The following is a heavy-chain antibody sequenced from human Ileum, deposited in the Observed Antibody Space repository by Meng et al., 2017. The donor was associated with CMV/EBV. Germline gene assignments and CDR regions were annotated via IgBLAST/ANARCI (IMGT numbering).Heavy chain of an antibody. D-gene: IGHD5-12*01. CDR1: GASCGSGDLY. Sequence: APGPGWVKPSQTLSLICTVSGASCGSGDLYWTLIRPSPGTGPDWIGFIYYSGSTYYNPSLKSRLTIALDTSKNQFSLRLTSVTDADTGVYYCATEYSASPGWFDPWGQGILVTVSS. J-gene: IGHJ5*02. CDR2: IYYSGST. V-gene: IGHV4-30-4*08. CDR3: ATEYSASPGWFDP.